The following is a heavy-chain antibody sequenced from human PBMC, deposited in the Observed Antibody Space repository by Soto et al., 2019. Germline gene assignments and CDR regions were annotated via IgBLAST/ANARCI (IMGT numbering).Heavy chain of an antibody. Sequence: GKSLTLSCATSGFTFSTYWIHSIPQVPGKARVWVSRINSEGYSTIYAHSVKGRLTIPRNNANNTLYQQTTNPRLEHTPPYYFARDYDGSGYSSGYWGEGTLVTVS. D-gene: IGHD3-22*01. CDR3: ARDYDGSGYSSGY. J-gene: IGHJ4*02. V-gene: IGHV3-74*01. CDR2: INSEGYST. CDR1: GFTFSTYW.